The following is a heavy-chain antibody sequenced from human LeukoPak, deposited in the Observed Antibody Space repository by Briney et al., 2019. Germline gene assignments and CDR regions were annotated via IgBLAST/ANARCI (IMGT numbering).Heavy chain of an antibody. V-gene: IGHV3-21*01. D-gene: IGHD3-22*01. Sequence: PGGSLRLSCAASGFTFSTYNMNWVRQAPGKGLEWVSSITSSSSYTFYADSVKGRFTISRDNAKNSLYLQMNSLRAEDTAVYYCARGGVRYYYDSSGYYFDYWGQGTLVTVSS. J-gene: IGHJ4*02. CDR3: ARGGVRYYYDSSGYYFDY. CDR1: GFTFSTYN. CDR2: ITSSSSYT.